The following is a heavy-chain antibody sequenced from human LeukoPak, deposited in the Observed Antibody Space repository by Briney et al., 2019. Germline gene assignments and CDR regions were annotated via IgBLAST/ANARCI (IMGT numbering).Heavy chain of an antibody. V-gene: IGHV4-30-4*01. CDR3: ARLTPFNRELDY. J-gene: IGHJ4*02. CDR1: GGSISSGDYY. CDR2: IYYSGST. D-gene: IGHD1-14*01. Sequence: PSQTLSPTCTVSGGSISSGDYYWSWIRQPPGKGLEWIGYIYYSGSTYYNPSLKSRVTISVDTSKNQFSLKLSSVTAADTAVYYCARLTPFNRELDYWGQGTLVTVSS.